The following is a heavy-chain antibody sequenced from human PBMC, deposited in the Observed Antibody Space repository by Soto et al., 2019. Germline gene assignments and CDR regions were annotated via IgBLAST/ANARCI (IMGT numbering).Heavy chain of an antibody. CDR2: IIPISGTA. D-gene: IGHD2-2*01. V-gene: IGHV1-69*01. J-gene: IGHJ6*02. CDR1: GGTFSSYA. Sequence: QVQLVQSGAEVKKPGSSVKVSCKSSGGTFSSYAISWVRQAPGQGLEWMGGIIPISGTANYAQKFQGRVTITAYESKSTAYMLLISLRYSDTAVYYCARSQGSSTSLEIYYYYYDGMDVWGQGTTVTVSS. CDR3: ARSQGSSTSLEIYYYYYDGMDV.